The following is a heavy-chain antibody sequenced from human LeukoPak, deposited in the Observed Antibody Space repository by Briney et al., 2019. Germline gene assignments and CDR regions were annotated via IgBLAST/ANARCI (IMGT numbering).Heavy chain of an antibody. V-gene: IGHV4-59*01. CDR1: GGSISSYY. D-gene: IGHD6-13*01. CDR3: ARAEQQLESMDV. J-gene: IGHJ6*02. CDR2: IYYSGSN. Sequence: SETLSLTCTVSGGSISSYYWSWIRQPPGKGLEWVGYIYYSGSNNYNPSLKSRVTISVDTSKNHFSLKRSSVTAADTAVYYCARAEQQLESMDVWGQGTTVTVSS.